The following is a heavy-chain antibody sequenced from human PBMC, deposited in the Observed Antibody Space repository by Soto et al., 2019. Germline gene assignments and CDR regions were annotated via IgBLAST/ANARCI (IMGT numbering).Heavy chain of an antibody. D-gene: IGHD5-12*01. CDR3: ARVGTGYARRTYYFDY. CDR2: INTGNGNT. V-gene: IGHV1-3*04. CDR1: GYTFTSNA. J-gene: IGHJ4*02. Sequence: ASVKVSCKASGYTFTSNAMHWVRQAPGQRLEWMGWINTGNGNTKYSQKFQGRITITRDTSASTAYMELSSLISEDTAVYYCARVGTGYARRTYYFDYWGQGTLVTVSS.